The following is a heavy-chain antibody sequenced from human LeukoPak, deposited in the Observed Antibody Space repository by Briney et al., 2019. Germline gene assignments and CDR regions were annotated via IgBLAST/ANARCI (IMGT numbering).Heavy chain of an antibody. CDR3: ARAPTVLVGYCSSSSCQADY. CDR1: GFTFSTYS. CDR2: ISSSSRTI. Sequence: GGSLRLSCAASGFTFSTYSMNWVRQAPGKGLEWISYISSSSRTIYYADSVKGRFTISTDSAKNSLYLQMNSLRAEDTAVYYCARAPTVLVGYCSSSSCQADYWGQGTLVTVSS. J-gene: IGHJ4*02. D-gene: IGHD2-2*01. V-gene: IGHV3-48*04.